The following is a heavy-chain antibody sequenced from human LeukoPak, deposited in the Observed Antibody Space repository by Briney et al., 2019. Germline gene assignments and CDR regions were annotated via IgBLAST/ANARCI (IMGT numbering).Heavy chain of an antibody. CDR1: GGSISSSNW. D-gene: IGHD3-10*01. CDR3: ARDGGGSGSYYTLAHGFDY. CDR2: IYHSGST. J-gene: IGHJ4*02. V-gene: IGHV4-4*02. Sequence: PSETLSLTCAVSGGSISSSNWWSWVRQPPGKGLEWIGEIYHSGSTNYNPSLKSRVTISVDKSKNQFSLKLSSVTAADTAVYYCARDGGGSGSYYTLAHGFDYWGQGTLVTVSS.